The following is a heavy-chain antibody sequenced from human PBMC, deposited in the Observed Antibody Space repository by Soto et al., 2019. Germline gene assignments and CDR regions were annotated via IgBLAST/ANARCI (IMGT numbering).Heavy chain of an antibody. Sequence: QVQLVESGGGVVEPGRSLRLSCAASGFTFSIYGMHWVRQAPGKGLEWVAVISYDGSDKYYGDSVKGRFTISRDNSKNTLYLQMNSLRTEDTDIYYCAKDDYGDQGVSDYWGQGTLVSVSS. CDR3: AKDDYGDQGVSDY. CDR1: GFTFSIYG. V-gene: IGHV3-30*18. CDR2: ISYDGSDK. J-gene: IGHJ4*02. D-gene: IGHD4-17*01.